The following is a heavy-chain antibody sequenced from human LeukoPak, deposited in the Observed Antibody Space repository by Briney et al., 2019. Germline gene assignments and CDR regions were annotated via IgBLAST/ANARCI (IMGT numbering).Heavy chain of an antibody. CDR1: GYTFKNYG. J-gene: IGHJ4*02. V-gene: IGHV1-18*01. CDR2: ISAYNGKT. Sequence: ASVKVSCKTSGYTFKNYGIIWVRQAPGQGLEWMGWISAYNGKTNYALNLQGRVALTTDTSTTTAYMELKSLRSDDTAMYYCAKSHSSSLRAPFDSWGQRTLLTVSS. D-gene: IGHD2-2*01. CDR3: AKSHSSSLRAPFDS.